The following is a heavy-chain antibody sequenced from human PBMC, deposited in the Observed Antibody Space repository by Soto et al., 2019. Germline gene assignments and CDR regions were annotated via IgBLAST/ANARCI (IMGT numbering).Heavy chain of an antibody. CDR2: INPNSGGT. CDR1: GYTFTGYY. J-gene: IGHJ6*02. CDR3: ARGWYFGPSYGMDV. Sequence: ASVKVSCKASGYTFTGYYMHLVRQAPGQGLEWMGWINPNSGGTNYAQKFQGWVTMTRDTSISTAYMELSRLRSDDTAVYYCARGWYFGPSYGMDVWGQGTTVTAP. V-gene: IGHV1-2*04. D-gene: IGHD2-15*01.